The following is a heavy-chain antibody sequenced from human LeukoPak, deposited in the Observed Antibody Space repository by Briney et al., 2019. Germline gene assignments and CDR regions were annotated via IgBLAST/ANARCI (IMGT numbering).Heavy chain of an antibody. CDR3: ARDSTSYSHRWFDP. CDR2: IYYSGST. CDR1: GGSISSYY. J-gene: IGHJ5*02. Sequence: PSQTLSLTCTVSGGSISSYYWSWIRQPPGKGLEWIGYIYYSGSTNYNPSLKSRVTISVDTSKNQFSLKLSSVTAADTAVYYCARDSTSYSHRWFDPWGQGTLVTVSS. V-gene: IGHV4-59*01. D-gene: IGHD2-2*01.